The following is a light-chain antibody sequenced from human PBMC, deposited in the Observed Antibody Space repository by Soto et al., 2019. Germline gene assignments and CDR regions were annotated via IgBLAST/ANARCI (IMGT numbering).Light chain of an antibody. CDR2: EVI. Sequence: QSVLTQPASVSGSPGQSITISCTGTSNDVGSYNLVSWYQKHPGKAPKLMIYEVIKWPSGVSHRFSGSKSGNTASLTISGLQAEDEADYYCCSYAGSSTGVFGGGTQLTVL. J-gene: IGLJ3*02. CDR1: SNDVGSYNL. CDR3: CSYAGSSTGV. V-gene: IGLV2-23*02.